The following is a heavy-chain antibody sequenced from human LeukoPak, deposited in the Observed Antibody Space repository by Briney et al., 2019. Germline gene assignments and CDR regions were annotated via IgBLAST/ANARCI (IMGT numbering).Heavy chain of an antibody. CDR1: GGSFSGYY. Sequence: PSETLSLTCAVYGGSFSGYYWSWIRQPPGKGLEWIGEINHSGSTNNNPSLKSRVTISVDTSKNQFSLKLSSVTAADTAVFYCARATSRLYYYDSNQSRVSYYYMDVWGKGTTVTVSS. V-gene: IGHV4-34*01. CDR2: INHSGST. J-gene: IGHJ6*03. D-gene: IGHD3-22*01. CDR3: ARATSRLYYYDSNQSRVSYYYMDV.